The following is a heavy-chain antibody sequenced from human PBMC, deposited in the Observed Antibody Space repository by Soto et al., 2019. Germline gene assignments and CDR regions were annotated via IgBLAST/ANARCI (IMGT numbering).Heavy chain of an antibody. Sequence: EVQLVESGGGLVQPGGSLRLSCAASGFTFSTYWMSWVRQAPGTGLEWVANIKQDGSEKYYGDSVKGRFTISRDNAKNSLYLQMTRLRAQDTAVYYCASGSCGSTGCYVRCFDPWGQGTLVTVSS. J-gene: IGHJ5*02. CDR2: IKQDGSEK. CDR1: GFTFSTYW. D-gene: IGHD2-2*03. CDR3: ASGSCGSTGCYVRCFDP. V-gene: IGHV3-7*01.